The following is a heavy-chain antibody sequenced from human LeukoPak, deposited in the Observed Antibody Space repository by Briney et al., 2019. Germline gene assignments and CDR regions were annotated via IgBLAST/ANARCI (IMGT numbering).Heavy chain of an antibody. CDR3: AKDLFAMTQWEQLGY. V-gene: IGHV3-23*01. Sequence: PGGSLRLSCAGSGFTFRSYAMSWVRQSPVKGLEWVSAISDSGDGTYYADSVKARFTISRDNSKNTVYLEMSSLRAEDTAVYYCAKDLFAMTQWEQLGYWGQGTLVTVSS. D-gene: IGHD1-26*01. CDR1: GFTFRSYA. CDR2: ISDSGDGT. J-gene: IGHJ4*02.